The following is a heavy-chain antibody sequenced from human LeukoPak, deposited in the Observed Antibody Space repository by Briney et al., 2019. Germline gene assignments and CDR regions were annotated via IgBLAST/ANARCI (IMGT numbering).Heavy chain of an antibody. D-gene: IGHD6-19*01. CDR1: GFTFSSYA. CDR3: ARGRAVAANNWFDP. J-gene: IGHJ5*02. CDR2: ISSSSSYI. V-gene: IGHV3-21*01. Sequence: GGSLRLSCAVSGFTFSSYAMTWVRQAPGKGLEWVSSISSSSSYIYYADSVKGRFTISRDNAKNSLYLQMNSLRAEDTAVYYCARGRAVAANNWFDPWGQGTLVTVSS.